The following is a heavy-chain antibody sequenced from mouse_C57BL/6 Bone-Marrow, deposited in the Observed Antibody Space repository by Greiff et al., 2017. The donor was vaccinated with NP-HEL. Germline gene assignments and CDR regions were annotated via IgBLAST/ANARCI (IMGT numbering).Heavy chain of an antibody. CDR3: ARHERKGYFDY. CDR2: ISGGGGNT. CDR1: GFTFSSYT. J-gene: IGHJ2*01. V-gene: IGHV5-9*01. Sequence: EVKLMESGGGLVKPGGSLKLSCAASGFTFSSYTMSWVRQTPEKRLEWVATISGGGGNTYYPDSVKGRFTISRDNAKNTLYLQMSSLRSEDTALYYCARHERKGYFDYWGQGTTLTVSS.